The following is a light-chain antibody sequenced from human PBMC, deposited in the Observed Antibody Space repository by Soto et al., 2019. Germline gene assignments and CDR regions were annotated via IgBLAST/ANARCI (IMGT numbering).Light chain of an antibody. CDR2: DVS. CDR3: SSYTTSNTRQIV. CDR1: SIDVGGYNY. Sequence: TQPASAHGYPGQSSTISGTSTSIDVGGYNYVSWYQHHPGKAPKLIIYDVSNRPSGVSIRFSGSKSDNTASLTISGLQPEDEADYHCSSYTTSNTRQIVFGTGTKATVL. V-gene: IGLV2-14*03. J-gene: IGLJ1*01.